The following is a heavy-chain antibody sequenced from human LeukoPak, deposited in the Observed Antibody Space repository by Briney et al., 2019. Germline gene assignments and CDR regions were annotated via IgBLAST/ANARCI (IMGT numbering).Heavy chain of an antibody. Sequence: SVKVSCKASGGTFSSYAISWVRQAPGQGLEWMGRIIPIFGIANYAQKFQGRVTITADKSTSTAYMELSSLRSEDTAVYYCARETRPSRYDSSGYSDYWGQGTLVTVSS. V-gene: IGHV1-69*04. J-gene: IGHJ4*02. CDR1: GGTFSSYA. D-gene: IGHD3-22*01. CDR2: IIPIFGIA. CDR3: ARETRPSRYDSSGYSDY.